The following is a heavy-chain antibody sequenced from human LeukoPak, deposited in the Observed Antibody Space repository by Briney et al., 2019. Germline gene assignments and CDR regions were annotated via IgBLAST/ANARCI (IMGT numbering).Heavy chain of an antibody. Sequence: GASVKVSCKASGYTFTSYDINWVRQATGQGLEWMGWMNPNSGNTGYAQKFQGRVTMTRNTSISTAYMELSSLRSEDTAVYYCARGLIAAAGLLNYWDQGTLVTVSS. D-gene: IGHD6-13*01. CDR2: MNPNSGNT. J-gene: IGHJ4*02. CDR1: GYTFTSYD. V-gene: IGHV1-8*01. CDR3: ARGLIAAAGLLNY.